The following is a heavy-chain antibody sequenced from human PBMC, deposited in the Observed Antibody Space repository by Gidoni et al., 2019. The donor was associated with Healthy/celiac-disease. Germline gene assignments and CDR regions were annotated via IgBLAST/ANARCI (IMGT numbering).Heavy chain of an antibody. V-gene: IGHV3-48*02. J-gene: IGHJ4*02. CDR3: ARGLTIFGVVISGDY. CDR2: ISSSRSTI. D-gene: IGHD3-3*01. CDR1: GFTFSSYS. Sequence: EVQLVESGGGLVQPGGSLRLSCAASGFTFSSYSMNWVRQAPGKGLEWVSYISSSRSTIDYADSVKGRFTISRDNAKNSLYLQMNSLRDEDTAVYYCARGLTIFGVVISGDYWGQGTLVTVSS.